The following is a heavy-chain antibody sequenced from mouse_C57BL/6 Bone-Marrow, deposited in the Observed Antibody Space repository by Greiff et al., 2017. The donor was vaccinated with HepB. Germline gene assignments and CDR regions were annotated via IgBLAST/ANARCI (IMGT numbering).Heavy chain of an antibody. J-gene: IGHJ3*01. Sequence: VNVVESGAELARPGASVKLSCKASGYTFTSYGISWVKQRTGQGLEWIGEIYPRSGNTYYNEKFKGKATLTADKSSSTAYMELRSLTSEDSAVYFCARERGYYYGSRPWFAYWGQGTLVTVSA. V-gene: IGHV1-81*01. CDR2: IYPRSGNT. CDR3: ARERGYYYGSRPWFAY. CDR1: GYTFTSYG. D-gene: IGHD1-1*01.